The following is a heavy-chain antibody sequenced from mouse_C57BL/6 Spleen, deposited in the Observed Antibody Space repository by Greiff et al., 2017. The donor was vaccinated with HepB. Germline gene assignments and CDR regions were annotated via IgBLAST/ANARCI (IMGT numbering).Heavy chain of an antibody. V-gene: IGHV14-2*01. CDR3: AVYYGSSHWYFDV. J-gene: IGHJ1*03. CDR2: IDPEDGET. D-gene: IGHD1-1*01. CDR1: GFNIKDYY. Sequence: VQLQQSGAELVKPGASVKLSCTASGFNIKDYYMHWVKQRTEQGLEWIGRIDPEDGETKYAPKFQGKATITADTSSNTAYLQLSSLTSEDTAVYDGAVYYGSSHWYFDVWGTGTTVTVSS.